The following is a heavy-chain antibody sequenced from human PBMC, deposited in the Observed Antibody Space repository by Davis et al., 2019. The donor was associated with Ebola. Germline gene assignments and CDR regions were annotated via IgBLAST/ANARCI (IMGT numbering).Heavy chain of an antibody. CDR3: ARDIYEGSSGALFYYYYGMDV. Sequence: GGSLRLSCAASGFTFSSYWMSWVRQAPGKGLEWVANIKQDGSEKYYVDSVKGRFTISRDNAKNSLYLQMNSLRAEDTAVYYCARDIYEGSSGALFYYYYGMDVWGQGTTVTVSS. CDR2: IKQDGSEK. J-gene: IGHJ6*02. V-gene: IGHV3-7*03. D-gene: IGHD3-22*01. CDR1: GFTFSSYW.